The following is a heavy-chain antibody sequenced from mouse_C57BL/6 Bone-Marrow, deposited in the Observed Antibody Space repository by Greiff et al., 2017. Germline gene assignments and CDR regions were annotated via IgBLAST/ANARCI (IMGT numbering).Heavy chain of an antibody. D-gene: IGHD1-1*01. CDR1: GYTFTSYW. V-gene: IGHV1-64*01. Sequence: LQQPGAELVKPGASVKLSCKASGYTFTSYWMHWVKQRPGQGLEWIGMIHPNSGSTNYNEKFKSKATLTVDKSSSTAYMQLSSLTSEDSAVYYCARMTTVVATSRYYYAMDYWGQGTSVTVSS. CDR2: IHPNSGST. CDR3: ARMTTVVATSRYYYAMDY. J-gene: IGHJ4*01.